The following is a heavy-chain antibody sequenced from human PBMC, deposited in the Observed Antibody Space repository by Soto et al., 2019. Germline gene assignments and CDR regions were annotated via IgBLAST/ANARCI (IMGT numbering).Heavy chain of an antibody. D-gene: IGHD3-10*01. CDR3: AKRGSGSYYDY. Sequence: EVQLLESGGGLVQPGGSLRLSCAASGFTFSSYAMRWVRQAPGKGLEWVSAISGSGGSTYYADSVKVRFTISRDNSKKPLYLQMTSLRAEDTAVYYCAKRGSGSYYDYCGQGTLVTVSS. CDR2: ISGSGGST. J-gene: IGHJ4*02. CDR1: GFTFSSYA. V-gene: IGHV3-23*01.